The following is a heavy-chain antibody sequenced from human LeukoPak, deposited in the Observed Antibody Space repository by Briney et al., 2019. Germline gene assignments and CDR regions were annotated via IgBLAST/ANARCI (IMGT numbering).Heavy chain of an antibody. J-gene: IGHJ4*02. Sequence: GASVKVSCKVSGYTLTELSMHWVRQAPGKGLEWMGGFDPEDGETIYAQRFQGRVTMTEDTSTDTAYMELSSLRSDDTAVYYCASPAYSSGWYHYWGQGTLVTVYS. CDR3: ASPAYSSGWYHY. CDR1: GYTLTELS. D-gene: IGHD6-19*01. V-gene: IGHV1-24*01. CDR2: FDPEDGET.